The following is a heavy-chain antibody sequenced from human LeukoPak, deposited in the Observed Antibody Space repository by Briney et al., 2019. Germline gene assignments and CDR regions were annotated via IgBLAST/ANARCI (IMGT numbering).Heavy chain of an antibody. CDR2: IYYSGST. CDR1: GGSISSSSYY. D-gene: IGHD3-22*01. CDR3: ARGGLPTYYYDSSGYYSAHNWFDP. J-gene: IGHJ5*02. Sequence: SETLSLTCTVSGGSISSSSYYWGWIRQPPGKGLEWIGSIYYSGSTYYNPSLKSRVTISVDTSKNQFSLKLSSVTAADTAVYYCARGGLPTYYYDSSGYYSAHNWFDPWGQGTLVTVSS. V-gene: IGHV4-39*07.